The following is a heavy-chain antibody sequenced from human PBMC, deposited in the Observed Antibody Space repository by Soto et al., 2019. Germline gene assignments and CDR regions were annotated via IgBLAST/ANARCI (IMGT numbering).Heavy chain of an antibody. D-gene: IGHD3-10*01. CDR1: GFTFSSYG. V-gene: IGHV3-30*18. CDR3: AKAVSPVTNFDY. Sequence: GGSLRLSCAASGFTFSSYGMHWVRQAPGKGLEWVAVISYDGSNKYYADSVKGRFTISRDNSKNTLYLQMNSLRAEDTAVYYCAKAVSPVTNFDYWGQGTLVTVSS. CDR2: ISYDGSNK. J-gene: IGHJ4*02.